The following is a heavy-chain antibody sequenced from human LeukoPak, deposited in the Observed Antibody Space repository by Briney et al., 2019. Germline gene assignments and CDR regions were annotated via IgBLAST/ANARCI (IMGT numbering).Heavy chain of an antibody. V-gene: IGHV4-4*07. D-gene: IGHD1-26*01. CDR2: MYTSGNT. CDR3: ARDRGTYINAFDI. CDR1: GGSISSYY. Sequence: SETLSLTCTVSGGSISSYYWSWIRRPAGKGLEWIGHMYTSGNTNYNPSLKTRVTMSVDTSKNQISQKLTSVTAADTAMYYCARDRGTYINAFDIWGRGTMVTVSS. J-gene: IGHJ3*02.